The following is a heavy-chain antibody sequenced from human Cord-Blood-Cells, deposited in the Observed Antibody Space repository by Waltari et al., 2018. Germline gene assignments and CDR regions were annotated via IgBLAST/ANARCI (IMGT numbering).Heavy chain of an antibody. CDR2: IYHSGST. CDR1: GYSISSGYY. D-gene: IGHD5-12*01. J-gene: IGHJ4*02. V-gene: IGHV4-38-2*01. CDR3: ARGRLHGDSGYDYFDY. Sequence: QVQLQEPGPGLVKPSETLSLTCAVSGYSISSGYYWGWFRQPPGKGLEWIGSIYHSGSTYYNPSLKSRVTISVDTSKNQFSLKLSSVTAADTAVYYCARGRLHGDSGYDYFDYWGQGTLVTVSS.